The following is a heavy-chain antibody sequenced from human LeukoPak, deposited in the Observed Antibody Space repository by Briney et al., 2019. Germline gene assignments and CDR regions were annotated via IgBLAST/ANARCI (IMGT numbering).Heavy chain of an antibody. Sequence: GGSLRLSCAASGFTFSTYGMSRVRQAPGKGREWVSPISGSGGGTYFSDSVKGRFTISRDNAKNSPYLPLNILRAEDTAVYYCARDGDYYGSGRAAMQYSQHWGQGTLVTVSS. D-gene: IGHD3-10*01. CDR1: GFTFSTYG. CDR3: ARDGDYYGSGRAAMQYSQH. V-gene: IGHV3-23*01. J-gene: IGHJ1*01. CDR2: ISGSGGGT.